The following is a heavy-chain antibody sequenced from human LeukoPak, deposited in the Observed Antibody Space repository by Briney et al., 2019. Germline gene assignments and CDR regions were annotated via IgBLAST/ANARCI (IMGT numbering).Heavy chain of an antibody. CDR3: ARARGVSPYEYYYYYMDV. Sequence: GASVEVSCKASGYTFTSYGISWVRQAPGQGLEWMGWISAYNGNTNYAQKLQGRVTMTTDTSTSTAYMELRSLRSDDTAVYYCARARGVSPYEYYYYYMDVWGKGTTVTVSS. CDR1: GYTFTSYG. CDR2: ISAYNGNT. D-gene: IGHD3-10*01. V-gene: IGHV1-18*01. J-gene: IGHJ6*03.